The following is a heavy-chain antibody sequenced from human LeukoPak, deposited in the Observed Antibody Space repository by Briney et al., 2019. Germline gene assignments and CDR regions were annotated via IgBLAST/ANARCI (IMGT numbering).Heavy chain of an antibody. J-gene: IGHJ4*02. D-gene: IGHD3-10*01. CDR3: ARSQNYYGSGDY. Sequence: SETLSLTCTVSGDSVSNGNYYWSWLRQPPGKALEWVGYIYYTGKTYYNPSLEGRVTILVDTSRNHFSVKLSSVTAADTAVYYCARSQNYYGSGDYWSQGTLVTVSS. CDR2: IYYTGKT. V-gene: IGHV4-61*03. CDR1: GDSVSNGNYY.